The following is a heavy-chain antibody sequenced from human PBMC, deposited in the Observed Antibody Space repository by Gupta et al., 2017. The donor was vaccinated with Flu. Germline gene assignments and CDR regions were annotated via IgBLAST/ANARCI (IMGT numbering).Heavy chain of an antibody. V-gene: IGHV1-69*02. J-gene: IGHJ6*02. CDR1: GGTFSSHT. Sequence: QVQLVQSGAEVKKPGSSLKVSCKASGGTFSSHTINWVRQAPGQGLEWVGRIIPVLDIVNYAQKFQGRVTFTADKSTSTADMEVSSLRSEDTAVYYCARVKYCSSTACYNYGMDVWGQGTTVTVSS. CDR3: ARVKYCSSTACYNYGMDV. CDR2: IIPVLDIV. D-gene: IGHD2-2*02.